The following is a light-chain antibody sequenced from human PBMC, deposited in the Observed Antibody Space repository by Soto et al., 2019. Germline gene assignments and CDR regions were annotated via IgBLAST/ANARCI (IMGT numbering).Light chain of an antibody. CDR3: QQYGSSPWT. CDR2: TTS. J-gene: IGKJ1*01. V-gene: IGKV3-20*01. CDR1: QSLSGY. Sequence: DIVLTQSPGTLSLSPGERASLSCRASQSLSGYLAWYQQRPGQAPRLLIYTTSNRATDIPDRFSGSGSGTDFTLTISRLEPEDFAVYYWQQYGSSPWTFGQGTKVEIK.